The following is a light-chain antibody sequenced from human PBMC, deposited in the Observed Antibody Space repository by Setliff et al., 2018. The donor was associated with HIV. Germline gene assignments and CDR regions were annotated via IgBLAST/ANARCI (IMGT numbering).Light chain of an antibody. CDR3: NSYTTSGTRV. V-gene: IGLV2-14*02. Sequence: QSALTQPASVSGSPGQSITISCTGTSNDVGRYDLVSWYQQHPARAPKLIIYQATRRPSGVSDRFSGSKSVNTASLTISGLQTEDEADYYCNSYTTSGTRVFGTGTKVTVL. J-gene: IGLJ1*01. CDR1: SNDVGRYDL. CDR2: QAT.